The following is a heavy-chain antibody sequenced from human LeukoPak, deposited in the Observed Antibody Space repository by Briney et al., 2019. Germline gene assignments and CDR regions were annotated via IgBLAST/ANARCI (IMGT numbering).Heavy chain of an antibody. Sequence: GGSLRLSCAASGFSFSSYWMSWVRLAPGKGLEWLANIKHDGSEKYYVGSVKGRFTISRDNAKNSLYLQMNSLRAEDTAFYYCARVTSRDPLHYWGQGTLVTVSS. CDR3: ARVTSRDPLHY. CDR2: IKHDGSEK. D-gene: IGHD2-21*02. V-gene: IGHV3-7*03. J-gene: IGHJ4*02. CDR1: GFSFSSYW.